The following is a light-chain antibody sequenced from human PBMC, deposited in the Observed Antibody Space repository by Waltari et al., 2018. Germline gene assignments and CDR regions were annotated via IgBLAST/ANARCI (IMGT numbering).Light chain of an antibody. CDR2: WAS. CDR3: QQYYNTPLT. V-gene: IGKV4-1*01. CDR1: QSLLFTSNNKNY. Sequence: IVMTQSPDSLAVSLGERATINCRSSQSLLFTSNNKNYLSWYQKKAGQPPRPLLYWASTRESGVPDRFSGGGSGTEFTLSISSLQAEDVAVYYCQQYYNTPLTFGGGTKVDI. J-gene: IGKJ4*01.